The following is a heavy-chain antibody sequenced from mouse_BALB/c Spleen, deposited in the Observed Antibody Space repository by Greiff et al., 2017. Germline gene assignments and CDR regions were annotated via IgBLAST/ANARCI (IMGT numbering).Heavy chain of an antibody. CDR1: GFTFSSFG. Sequence: EVMLVESGGGLVQPGGSRKLSCAASGFTFSSFGMHWVRQAPEKGLEWVAYISSGSSTIYYADTVKGRFTISRDNPKNTLFLQMTSLRSEDTAMYYCARGYGNYAWYFDVWGAGTTVTVSS. V-gene: IGHV5-17*02. CDR2: ISSGSSTI. D-gene: IGHD2-10*02. CDR3: ARGYGNYAWYFDV. J-gene: IGHJ1*01.